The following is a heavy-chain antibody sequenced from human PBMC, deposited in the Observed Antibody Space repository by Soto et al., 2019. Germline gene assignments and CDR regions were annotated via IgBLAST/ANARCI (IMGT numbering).Heavy chain of an antibody. Sequence: QVQLVQSGAEVKKPGASVKVSCKASGYPFSGYSISWVRQAPGQGLEWMGWISTYNGNTNTAQKFQGRVTMTTHTSTKTAYMELPSLRFDDTAVYFCAIVDRSSWCAFDYWGQGTLVTVSS. CDR2: ISTYNGNT. CDR1: GYPFSGYS. J-gene: IGHJ4*02. D-gene: IGHD6-13*01. V-gene: IGHV1-18*04. CDR3: AIVDRSSWCAFDY.